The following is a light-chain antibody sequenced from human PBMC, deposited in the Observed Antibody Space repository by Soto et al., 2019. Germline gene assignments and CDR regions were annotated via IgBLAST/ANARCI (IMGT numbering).Light chain of an antibody. J-gene: IGKJ1*01. CDR3: QQYYSTPPS. CDR1: QSVLYSSNHQNY. V-gene: IGKV4-1*01. CDR2: WAS. Sequence: DIVMTQSPDSLAVSLGERATINCKSSQSVLYSSNHQNYLAWYQQKPGQPPKLLIYWASTRESGVPDRFSGSGSGTDFTLTISSLQAEDVAVYYCQQYYSTPPSFGQGTKVEIK.